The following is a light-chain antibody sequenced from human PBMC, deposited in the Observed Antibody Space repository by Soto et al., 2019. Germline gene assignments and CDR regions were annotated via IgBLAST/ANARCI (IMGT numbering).Light chain of an antibody. Sequence: DIQMTQSPSTLSASVGDRVTITCRASQTINRWLAWYQQKPGKAPKLLIYETSSLESGVPSRFGGSGSGTDFTLTISSLQPEDVAAYYCQKYNSAPLTFGGGTKVDIK. CDR1: QTINRW. CDR3: QKYNSAPLT. J-gene: IGKJ4*01. CDR2: ETS. V-gene: IGKV1-5*03.